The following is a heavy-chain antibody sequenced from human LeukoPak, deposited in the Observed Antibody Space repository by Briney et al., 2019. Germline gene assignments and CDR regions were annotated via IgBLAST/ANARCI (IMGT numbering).Heavy chain of an antibody. Sequence: PSETLSLTCTVSGGSISSYYWSWIRQPAGKGLEWIGRIYTSGSTNYNPSLKSRVTISVDTSKNQFSLKLSSVTAADTAVYYCARSLIAAAGTADWYFDLWGRGTLVTVSS. CDR2: IYTSGST. D-gene: IGHD6-13*01. CDR1: GGSISSYY. J-gene: IGHJ2*01. CDR3: ARSLIAAAGTADWYFDL. V-gene: IGHV4-4*07.